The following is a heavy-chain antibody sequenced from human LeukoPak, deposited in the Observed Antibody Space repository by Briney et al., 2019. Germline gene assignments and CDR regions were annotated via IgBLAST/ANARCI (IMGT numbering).Heavy chain of an antibody. CDR2: ISGSGGST. CDR1: GFTFSSYA. D-gene: IGHD3-22*01. Sequence: GGSLRLSCAASGFTFSSYAMSWVRQAPGKGLEWVSAISGSGGSTNFADSVQGRFTISRDNAKKSLYLQMNSLRAEDTAVCYCAREYIYYDSSGYYYPYFDYWGQGTLVTVPS. CDR3: AREYIYYDSSGYYYPYFDY. J-gene: IGHJ4*02. V-gene: IGHV3-23*01.